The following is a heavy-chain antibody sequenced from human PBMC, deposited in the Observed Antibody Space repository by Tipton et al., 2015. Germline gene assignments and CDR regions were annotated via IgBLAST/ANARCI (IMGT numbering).Heavy chain of an antibody. Sequence: SLRLSCAASGFTFSSYEMKWVRQAPGKGLEWVSYISNSGNTIYYADSVEGRFTISRDNAKNSLFLQMNSLTAEDTAVYFCARELSGWAPDYWGQGTLVTVSS. CDR2: ISNSGNTI. D-gene: IGHD6-19*01. J-gene: IGHJ4*02. CDR3: ARELSGWAPDY. CDR1: GFTFSSYE. V-gene: IGHV3-48*03.